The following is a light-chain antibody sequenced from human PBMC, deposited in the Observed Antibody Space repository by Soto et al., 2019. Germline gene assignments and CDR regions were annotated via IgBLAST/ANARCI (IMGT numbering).Light chain of an antibody. Sequence: QSVLTQSPSASASLGASVKLTCTLSSGHSSYAIAWHQKQPGKGPRYLMDLNNDGSHTKGDGIPDRFSGASSGADRYLILSSLQSEDDADYYCQTWGTGFQFFGGGTKLTVL. CDR2: LNNDGSH. CDR1: SGHSSYA. V-gene: IGLV4-69*01. J-gene: IGLJ2*01. CDR3: QTWGTGFQF.